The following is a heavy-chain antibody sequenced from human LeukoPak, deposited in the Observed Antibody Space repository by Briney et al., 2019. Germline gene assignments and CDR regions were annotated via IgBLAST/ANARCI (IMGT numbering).Heavy chain of an antibody. J-gene: IGHJ4*02. CDR1: GFTFSSYE. CDR3: ARNPYDSSGWYFDY. Sequence: GGSLRLSCAASGFTFSSYEMNWVRQAPGKGLEWVSYISRSGSTIYYADSVKGRFTISRDNAKNSLYLQMNSLRAEDTAVYYCARNPYDSSGWYFDYWGQGTLVTVSS. V-gene: IGHV3-48*03. CDR2: ISRSGSTI. D-gene: IGHD3-22*01.